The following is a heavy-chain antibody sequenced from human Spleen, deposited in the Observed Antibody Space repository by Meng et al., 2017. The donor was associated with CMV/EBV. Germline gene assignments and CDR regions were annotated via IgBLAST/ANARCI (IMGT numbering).Heavy chain of an antibody. Sequence: GGSLRLSCAVAGFTFDDYAMHWVRQPPGKGLEWVSGISWNSASIDYVDSVRGRFTISRDNAKSSLYLHMNSLGLEDTALYYCVKGLDWGSYYFDYWGLGTLVTVSS. J-gene: IGHJ4*02. CDR2: ISWNSASI. D-gene: IGHD7-27*01. CDR1: GFTFDDYA. V-gene: IGHV3-9*01. CDR3: VKGLDWGSYYFDY.